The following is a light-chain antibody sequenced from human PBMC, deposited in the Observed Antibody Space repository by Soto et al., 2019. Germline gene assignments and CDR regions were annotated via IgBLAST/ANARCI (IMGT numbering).Light chain of an antibody. V-gene: IGKV3-20*01. J-gene: IGKJ1*01. Sequence: EIVLTQSPGTLSLSPGARATLSCRASQSVSSIYLAWYQHKPGQAPRLLIYGASSRATGIPDRFSGSGAGKDLTHPVSRLEPEDFGVYYCQQYGSSSWTFGRGTTVEIK. CDR2: GAS. CDR3: QQYGSSSWT. CDR1: QSVSSIY.